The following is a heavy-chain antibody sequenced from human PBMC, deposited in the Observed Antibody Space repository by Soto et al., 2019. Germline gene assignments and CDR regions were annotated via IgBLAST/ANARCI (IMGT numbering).Heavy chain of an antibody. D-gene: IGHD3-9*01. CDR2: IWYDVSNK. Sequence: XVSLRLYCAASGFIVSLYGMQWVRQAPGKGLEWVAVIWYDVSNKYYADSVKGRFTISRDNSKNTLSLQMNSLRAEDTAVYYCARSPYNTGYHYGMDVWGQGTTVTVSS. V-gene: IGHV3-33*01. CDR1: GFIVSLYG. J-gene: IGHJ6*02. CDR3: ARSPYNTGYHYGMDV.